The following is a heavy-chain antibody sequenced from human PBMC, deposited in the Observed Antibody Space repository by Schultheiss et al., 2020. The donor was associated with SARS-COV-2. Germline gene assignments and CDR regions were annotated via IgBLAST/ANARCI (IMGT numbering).Heavy chain of an antibody. CDR1: GGSISSGGYY. J-gene: IGHJ6*02. V-gene: IGHV4-31*03. Sequence: SETLSLTCTVSGGSISSGGYYWSWIRQHPGKGLEWIGYIYYSGSTYYNPSLKSRVTISVDTSKNQFSLKLSSVTAADTAVYYCARWGGVLMVYAILGVHYGMDVWGQGTTVTVSS. CDR2: IYYSGST. CDR3: ARWGGVLMVYAILGVHYGMDV. D-gene: IGHD2-8*01.